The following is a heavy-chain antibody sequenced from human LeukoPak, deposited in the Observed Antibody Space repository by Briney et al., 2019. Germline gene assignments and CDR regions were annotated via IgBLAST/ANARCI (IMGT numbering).Heavy chain of an antibody. CDR3: AKDTYDSSGYYYPFGY. V-gene: IGHV3-23*01. Sequence: GGSLRLSCAASGFTFSSYAMSWVRQAPGKGLEWVSAISGSGGSTYYADSVKGRFTISRDNSKNTLYLQMNSRRAEDTAVYYRAKDTYDSSGYYYPFGYWGQGTLVTVSS. D-gene: IGHD3-22*01. CDR2: ISGSGGST. J-gene: IGHJ4*02. CDR1: GFTFSSYA.